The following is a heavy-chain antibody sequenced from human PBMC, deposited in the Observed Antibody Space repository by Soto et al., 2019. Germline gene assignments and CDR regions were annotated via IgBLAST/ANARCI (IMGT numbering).Heavy chain of an antibody. J-gene: IGHJ3*02. CDR2: ISYDGSNK. Sequence: QVQLVESGGGVVQPGRSLRLSCAASGFTFSSYAMHWVRQAPDKGLEWVAVISYDGSNKYYADSVKGRFTISRDNSKNTLYLQMNSLRAEDTAVYYCARDTAKSPPDAAFDIWGQGTMVTVSS. CDR1: GFTFSSYA. CDR3: ARDTAKSPPDAAFDI. V-gene: IGHV3-30-3*01.